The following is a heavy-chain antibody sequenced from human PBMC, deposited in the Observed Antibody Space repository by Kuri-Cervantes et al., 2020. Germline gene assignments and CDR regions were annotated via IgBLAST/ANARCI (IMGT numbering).Heavy chain of an antibody. J-gene: IGHJ4*02. CDR3: AKILVHGYSYGPLDY. CDR1: GFTLSDYH. Sequence: GGSLRLSCAASGFTLSDYHMSWVRQTPGKGLEWILHMTGSGSIMYHADSVEGRFTISRDNAENSLYLQMNSLRAEDTAVYYCAKILVHGYSYGPLDYWGQGTLVTVSS. V-gene: IGHV3-11*01. CDR2: MTGSGSIM. D-gene: IGHD5-18*01.